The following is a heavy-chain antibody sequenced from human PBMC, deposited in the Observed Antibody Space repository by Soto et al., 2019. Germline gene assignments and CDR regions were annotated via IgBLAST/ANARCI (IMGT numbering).Heavy chain of an antibody. CDR1: GGSIISYW. Sequence: QVQLQESGPGLVKPSETLSLTCTVSGGSIISYWWSWIRQPAGKGLEWIGRIHPTGSTDYNPSLTSRVSISLDTSRNQCSLKVSSVTAADTAVYYCGSLEVPAGRGAFDICGQGTMVTVSS. V-gene: IGHV4-4*07. J-gene: IGHJ3*02. CDR2: IHPTGST. D-gene: IGHD2-2*01. CDR3: GSLEVPAGRGAFDI.